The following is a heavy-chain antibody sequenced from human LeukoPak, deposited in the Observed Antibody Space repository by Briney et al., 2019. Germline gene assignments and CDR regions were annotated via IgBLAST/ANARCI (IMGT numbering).Heavy chain of an antibody. CDR3: ASLTTADAFDI. V-gene: IGHV4-59*01. J-gene: IGHJ3*02. Sequence: NPGGSLRLSCAASGFTFSSYWMSWIRQPPGKGLEWIGYIYDSGSTNYNPSLKSRVTISVDTSKNQFSLKLSSVTAADTAVFYCASLTTADAFDIWGQGTMVTVSS. D-gene: IGHD3-22*01. CDR2: IYDSGST. CDR1: GFTFSSYW.